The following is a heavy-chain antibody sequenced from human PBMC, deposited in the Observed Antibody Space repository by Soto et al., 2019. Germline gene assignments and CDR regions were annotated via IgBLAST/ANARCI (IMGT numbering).Heavy chain of an antibody. Sequence: GGSLRLSCTASGFTFTSYAMHWVRQTPGKGLQWVAFISHDGNNQYYAGSVKGRFTISRDNSKNTLYLQMNSLRTEDTAVYYCAKSVAAAGTSYFDSWGQGT. CDR1: GFTFTSYA. CDR2: ISHDGNNQ. J-gene: IGHJ4*02. D-gene: IGHD6-13*01. V-gene: IGHV3-30*18. CDR3: AKSVAAAGTSYFDS.